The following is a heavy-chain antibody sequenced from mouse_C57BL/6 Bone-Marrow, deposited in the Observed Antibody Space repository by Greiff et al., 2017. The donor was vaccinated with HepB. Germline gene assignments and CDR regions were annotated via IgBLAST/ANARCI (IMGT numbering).Heavy chain of an antibody. CDR3: TYDGYLYYYAMDY. J-gene: IGHJ4*01. CDR1: GFTFSNYW. CDR2: IRLKSDNYAT. Sequence: DVQLQESGGGLVQPGGSMKLSCVASGFTFSNYWMNWVRQSPEKGLEWVAQIRLKSDNYATHYAESVKGRFTISRDDSKSSVYLQMNNLRAEDTGIYYCTYDGYLYYYAMDYWGQGTSVTVSS. D-gene: IGHD2-3*01. V-gene: IGHV6-3*01.